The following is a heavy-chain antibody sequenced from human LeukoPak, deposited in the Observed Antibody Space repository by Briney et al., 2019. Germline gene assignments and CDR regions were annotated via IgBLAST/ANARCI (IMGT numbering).Heavy chain of an antibody. V-gene: IGHV4-59*01. J-gene: IGHJ5*02. CDR3: AKAVAAAGRFGFDP. Sequence: RPSETLSLTCTVSGGSNSTYYWSWIRQPPGKGLERIGYIYNSGSTNYNPSLQSRVTISVDTSKNQFSLRLTSVTAADTAVYYCAKAVAAAGRFGFDPWGQGTLVTVSS. D-gene: IGHD6-13*01. CDR1: GGSNSTYY. CDR2: IYNSGST.